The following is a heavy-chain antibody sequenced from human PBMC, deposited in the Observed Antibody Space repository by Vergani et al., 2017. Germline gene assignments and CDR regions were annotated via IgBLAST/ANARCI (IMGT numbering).Heavy chain of an antibody. Sequence: VQLVQSGAEVKKPGASVKVSCKASGYTFTSYDINWVRQATGQGLEWMGWMNPNSGNTGYAQKFPGRVTMTRNNSISTAYMELSSLRSEDTAVYYCAREEYEFWSGYDYSMDVWGQGTTVTVSS. CDR2: MNPNSGNT. CDR1: GYTFTSYD. D-gene: IGHD3-3*01. CDR3: AREEYEFWSGYDYSMDV. V-gene: IGHV1-8*01. J-gene: IGHJ6*02.